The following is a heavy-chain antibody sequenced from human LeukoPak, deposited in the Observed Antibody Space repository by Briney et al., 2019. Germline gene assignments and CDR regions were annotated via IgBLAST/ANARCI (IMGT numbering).Heavy chain of an antibody. Sequence: GGSLRLSCAASGFTFEDYAMSWVRQGPGKGLEWVSGINWNGGSTGYADSVKGRFTISRDNAKNSLYLQMNSLRAEDTALYFCARDLSGSDNYWGQGILVSVSS. CDR1: GFTFEDYA. D-gene: IGHD1-26*01. CDR2: INWNGGST. J-gene: IGHJ4*02. V-gene: IGHV3-20*04. CDR3: ARDLSGSDNY.